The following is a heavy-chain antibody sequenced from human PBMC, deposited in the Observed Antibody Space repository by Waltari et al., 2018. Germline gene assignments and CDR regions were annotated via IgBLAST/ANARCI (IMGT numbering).Heavy chain of an antibody. V-gene: IGHV3-48*01. CDR2: ISGSGSPT. D-gene: IGHD1-26*01. J-gene: IGHJ4*02. Sequence: EVQLVESGGGLVQPGGSLRPSCAASGFTFSPYGMTWVRQAPGKGLEWVSHISGSGSPTYYADSVKGRFTISRDNAMNSLYLQMNSLRAEDTAVYYCAPLGASSLTLTAWGQGTLVTVSS. CDR1: GFTFSPYG. CDR3: APLGASSLTLTA.